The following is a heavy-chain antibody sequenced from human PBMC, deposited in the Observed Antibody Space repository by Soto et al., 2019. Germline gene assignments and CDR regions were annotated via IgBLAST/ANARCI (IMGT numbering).Heavy chain of an antibody. Sequence: PGESLKISCAASGFTFSSYSMSWVRQAPGKGLEWVSAISGSGGSTYYADSVKGRFTISRDNSKNTLYLQMNSLRAEDTAVYYPCYFDYYYGMDVWGQGTTVXVSS. V-gene: IGHV3-23*01. CDR3: CYFDYYYGMDV. CDR2: ISGSGGST. D-gene: IGHD3-10*01. J-gene: IGHJ6*02. CDR1: GFTFSSYS.